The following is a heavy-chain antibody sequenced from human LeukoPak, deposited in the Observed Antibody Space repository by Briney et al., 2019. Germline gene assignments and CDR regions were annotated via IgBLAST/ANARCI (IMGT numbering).Heavy chain of an antibody. Sequence: ASVKVSSKASGYTFTGYYMHWVRQAPGQGLEWMGWISAYNGNTNYAQKLQGRVTMTTDTSTSTAYMELRSLRSDDTAVYYCASSYYYGSGNTVYYGMDVWGQGTTVTVSS. CDR3: ASSYYYGSGNTVYYGMDV. CDR2: ISAYNGNT. J-gene: IGHJ6*02. V-gene: IGHV1-18*04. CDR1: GYTFTGYY. D-gene: IGHD3-10*01.